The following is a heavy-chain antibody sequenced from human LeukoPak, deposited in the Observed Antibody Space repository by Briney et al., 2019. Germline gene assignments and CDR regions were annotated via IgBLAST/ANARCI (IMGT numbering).Heavy chain of an antibody. V-gene: IGHV4-4*02. CDR2: IYISGST. CDR1: GGSISSGGY. D-gene: IGHD3-10*01. CDR3: TRHGSYSHGF. Sequence: SETLSLTCAVSGGSISSGGYWSWVRQPPGKGLEWIGQIYISGSTNYNPSLDSRVTMSLDKSRNQLSLRLKSMTAADTAVYYCTRHGSYSHGFWGQGALATVAS. J-gene: IGHJ4*02.